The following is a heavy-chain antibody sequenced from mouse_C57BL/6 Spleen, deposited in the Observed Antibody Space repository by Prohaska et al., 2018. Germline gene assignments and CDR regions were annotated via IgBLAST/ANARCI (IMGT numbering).Heavy chain of an antibody. CDR3: ARDYYGSSYFDV. V-gene: IGHV1-42*01. CDR1: GYSFTGYY. Sequence: LKISCTASGYSFTGYYMTWVKHSPETSLDWIGVINPSTGGTTYNQKFKAKATLTVDKSSSTAYMQLKSLTSEDSAVYYCARDYYGSSYFDVWGTGTTVTVSS. D-gene: IGHD1-1*01. CDR2: INPSTGGT. J-gene: IGHJ1*03.